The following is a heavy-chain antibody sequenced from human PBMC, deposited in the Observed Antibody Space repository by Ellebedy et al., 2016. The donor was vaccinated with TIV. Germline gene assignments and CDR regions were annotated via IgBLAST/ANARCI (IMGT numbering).Heavy chain of an antibody. Sequence: GSLRLSCTVSGGSISSSGYYWGWIRQPPGKGLEWIGNMYQSGSTHYNPSLKSRVNISVDTSKNQFSLKLSSVTATDTAVYYCARISGYGSGDYWGQGTLVTVSS. CDR2: MYQSGST. CDR1: GGSISSSGYY. CDR3: ARISGYGSGDY. V-gene: IGHV4-39*07. D-gene: IGHD5-12*01. J-gene: IGHJ4*02.